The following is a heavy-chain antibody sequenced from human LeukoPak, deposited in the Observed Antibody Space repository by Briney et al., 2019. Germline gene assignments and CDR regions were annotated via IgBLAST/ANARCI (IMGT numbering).Heavy chain of an antibody. CDR2: INTNTGNP. D-gene: IGHD6-13*01. Sequence: ASVTVSCRASGNTFTSHPMNWVRQAPGQGLEWMGWINTNTGNPTYAQGFTGRFVFSLDTSVSTAYLQISGLKAEDTAVYYCATFMAAAGPGPGYFDYWGQGTLVTVSS. V-gene: IGHV7-4-1*02. CDR1: GNTFTSHP. CDR3: ATFMAAAGPGPGYFDY. J-gene: IGHJ4*02.